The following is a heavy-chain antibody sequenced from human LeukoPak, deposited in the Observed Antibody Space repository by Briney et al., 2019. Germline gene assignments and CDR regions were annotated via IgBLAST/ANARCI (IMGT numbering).Heavy chain of an antibody. D-gene: IGHD3-22*01. CDR1: GGSISSYY. V-gene: IGHV4-59*01. Sequence: KASETLSLTCTVSGGSISSYYWSWIRQPPGKGLEWIGYVHYSGSTNYNPSLKSRVTISVDTSKNQFSLKLSSVTAADTAVYYCARSYDSSGYYWSFDYWGQGTLVTVSS. CDR2: VHYSGST. J-gene: IGHJ4*02. CDR3: ARSYDSSGYYWSFDY.